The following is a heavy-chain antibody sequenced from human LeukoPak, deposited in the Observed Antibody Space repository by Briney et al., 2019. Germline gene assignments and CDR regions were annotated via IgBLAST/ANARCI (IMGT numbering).Heavy chain of an antibody. CDR1: GFTFSSYA. J-gene: IGHJ3*02. D-gene: IGHD3-10*01. Sequence: GGSLRLSCSASGFTFSSYAMHWVRQAPGKGLEYVSAISSNGGSTYYADSVKGRFTISRDNSKNTLYLQTSSLRAEDTAVYYCVKGRVRGAYDAFDIWGQGTMVTVSS. CDR2: ISSNGGST. V-gene: IGHV3-64D*06. CDR3: VKGRVRGAYDAFDI.